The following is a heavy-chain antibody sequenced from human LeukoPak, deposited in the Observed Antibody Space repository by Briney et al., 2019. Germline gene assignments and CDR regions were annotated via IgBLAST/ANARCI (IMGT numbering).Heavy chain of an antibody. D-gene: IGHD2-2*01. CDR1: GGSISSSSYY. V-gene: IGHV4-39*01. CDR2: IYCSGSS. J-gene: IGHJ4*02. CDR3: ARRDCTSTTCYAGSYYFDY. Sequence: SETLSLTCSVFGGSISSSSYYWGWIRQPPGKGLEWIGSIYCSGSSYYNPSLKSRVTISVDTSKNQFSLKLTSVTAADTAVYYCARRDCTSTTCYAGSYYFDYWGQGTLVTVSS.